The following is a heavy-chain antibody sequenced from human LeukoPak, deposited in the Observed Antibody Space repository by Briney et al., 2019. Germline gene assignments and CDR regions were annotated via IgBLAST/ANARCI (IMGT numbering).Heavy chain of an antibody. CDR3: TQRWLQSPIDY. D-gene: IGHD5-24*01. V-gene: IGHV1-69*05. Sequence: SVKVSCKASGGTFSSYAISWVRQPPGQGLEWMGGIIPIFGTANYAQKFQGRVTITTDESTSTAYMELSSLRSEDTAVYYCTQRWLQSPIDYWGQGTLVTVSS. J-gene: IGHJ4*02. CDR1: GGTFSSYA. CDR2: IIPIFGTA.